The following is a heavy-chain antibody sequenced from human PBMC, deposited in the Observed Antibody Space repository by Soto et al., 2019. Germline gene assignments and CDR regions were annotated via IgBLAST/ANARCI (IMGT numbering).Heavy chain of an antibody. CDR2: IGTLFDT. J-gene: IGHJ5*01. D-gene: IGHD3-10*01. CDR1: GFTFSTYD. Sequence: GGSLRLSCVASGFTFSTYDMHWVRQVTGKGLEWVSGIGTLFDTYYAGSVKGRFTISRENSKNSVYLQMNSLRAGDTAVYYCARASSKDFGSSTPPQFASWGHRTMVSITS. CDR3: ARASSKDFGSSTPPQFAS. V-gene: IGHV3-13*01.